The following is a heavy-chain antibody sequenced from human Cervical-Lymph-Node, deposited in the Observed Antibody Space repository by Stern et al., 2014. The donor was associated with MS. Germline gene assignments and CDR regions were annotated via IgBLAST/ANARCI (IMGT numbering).Heavy chain of an antibody. J-gene: IGHJ6*02. D-gene: IGHD6-13*01. CDR2: IYYSGST. CDR3: ARGLAAAGYYYYYGMDV. Sequence: QLQLQESGPGLVKPSETLSLTCTVSGGSIRSYYWSWIRQPPGKGLEWIGYIYYSGSTNYNPSLKSRVTISVDTSKNQFSLKLSSVTAADTAVYYCARGLAAAGYYYYYGMDVWGQGTTVTVSS. CDR1: GGSIRSYY. V-gene: IGHV4-59*01.